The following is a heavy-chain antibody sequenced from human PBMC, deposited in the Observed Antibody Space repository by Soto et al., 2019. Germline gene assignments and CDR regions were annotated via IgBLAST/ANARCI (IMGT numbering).Heavy chain of an antibody. Sequence: GGSLRPSCPASAFTFSSYGMHWVRQAPGKGLEWVAVISYDGSNKYYADSVKGRFTISRDNSKNTLYLQMNSLRAEDTAVYYCAKDFGTNWFDPWGQGTLVTVSS. D-gene: IGHD3-10*01. V-gene: IGHV3-30*18. CDR1: AFTFSSYG. J-gene: IGHJ5*02. CDR2: ISYDGSNK. CDR3: AKDFGTNWFDP.